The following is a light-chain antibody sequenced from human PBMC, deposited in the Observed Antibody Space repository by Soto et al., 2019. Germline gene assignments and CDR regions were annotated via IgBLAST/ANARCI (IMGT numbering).Light chain of an antibody. CDR2: GAS. CDR3: QQYGSSPST. Sequence: EILLTQSPGTLSLSPGERATLSCRASQSVRNSYLAWYQQKPGQAPRLLIYGASGRATGIPDRSSGSGSETDFTLTISRLEPEDFAVYYCQQYGSSPSTFGKGTKLEI. V-gene: IGKV3-20*01. J-gene: IGKJ2*01. CDR1: QSVRNSY.